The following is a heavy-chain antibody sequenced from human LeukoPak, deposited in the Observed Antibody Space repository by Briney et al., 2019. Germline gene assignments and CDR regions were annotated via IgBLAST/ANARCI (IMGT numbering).Heavy chain of an antibody. V-gene: IGHV3-7*04. CDR2: IRQDGSDK. Sequence: PGGSLRLSCAASGFTFSSYWMSWVRQAPGEGLEWVANIRQDGSDKYYVDSVKGRFTISRDNAKNSLYLQMNSLRAEDTAIYYCTRVGYIDEGIDYWGQGTLVTVSS. CDR3: TRVGYIDEGIDY. CDR1: GFTFSSYW. D-gene: IGHD5-24*01. J-gene: IGHJ4*02.